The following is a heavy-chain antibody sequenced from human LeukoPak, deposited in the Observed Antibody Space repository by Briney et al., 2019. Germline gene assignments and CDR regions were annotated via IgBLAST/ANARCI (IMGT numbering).Heavy chain of an antibody. D-gene: IGHD3-16*02. CDR1: GFTFSSYA. CDR2: ISGSGGST. CDR3: AKDGRDYVWGSYPDY. Sequence: PGGSLRLSCAASGFTFSSYAMSWVRQAPGKGLEWVSAISGSGGSTYYADSVKCRFTISRDNSKNTLYLQMNSLRAEDTAVYYCAKDGRDYVWGSYPDYWGQGTLVTVSS. J-gene: IGHJ4*02. V-gene: IGHV3-23*01.